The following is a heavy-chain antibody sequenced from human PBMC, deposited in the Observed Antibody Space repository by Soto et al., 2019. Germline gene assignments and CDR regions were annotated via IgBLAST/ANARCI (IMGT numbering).Heavy chain of an antibody. D-gene: IGHD2-15*01. J-gene: IGHJ5*02. Sequence: GGSLRLSCAASGFTFSGFWMFWVRQVPGKGPVWVSRINGDGSRIDYADSVKGRFTVSRDNAKRSLYLQMMSLTAEDTAIYYCVRGGGGGLFDPWGQGTMVTVSS. V-gene: IGHV3-74*01. CDR3: VRGGGGGLFDP. CDR2: INGDGSRI. CDR1: GFTFSGFW.